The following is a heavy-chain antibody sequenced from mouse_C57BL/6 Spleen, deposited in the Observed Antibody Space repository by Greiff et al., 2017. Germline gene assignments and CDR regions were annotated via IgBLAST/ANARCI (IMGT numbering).Heavy chain of an antibody. V-gene: IGHV1-69*01. CDR1: GYTFTSYW. J-gene: IGHJ4*01. CDR3: ARGVVASLDAMDY. CDR2: IDPSDSYT. Sequence: QVQLQQPGAELVMPGASVKLSCKASGYTFTSYWMHWVKQRPGQGLEWIGDIDPSDSYTNYNQKFKGKATLTIDKSSSTAYMQLTSLTSEDSAVYYCARGVVASLDAMDYWGQGTSVTVSS. D-gene: IGHD1-1*01.